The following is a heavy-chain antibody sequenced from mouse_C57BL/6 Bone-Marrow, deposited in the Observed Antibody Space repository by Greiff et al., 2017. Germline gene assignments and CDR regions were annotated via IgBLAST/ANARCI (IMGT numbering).Heavy chain of an antibody. CDR1: GYTFTGYW. Sequence: QVQLKQSGAELMKPGASVKLSCKATGYTFTGYWIEWVKQRPGHGLEWIGEILPGSGSTNYNEKFKGKATFTADTSSNPAYMQLSSLTTEDSAIYYCARWGITTVVAPYYYAMDYWGQGTSVTVSS. CDR2: ILPGSGST. V-gene: IGHV1-9*01. CDR3: ARWGITTVVAPYYYAMDY. D-gene: IGHD1-1*01. J-gene: IGHJ4*01.